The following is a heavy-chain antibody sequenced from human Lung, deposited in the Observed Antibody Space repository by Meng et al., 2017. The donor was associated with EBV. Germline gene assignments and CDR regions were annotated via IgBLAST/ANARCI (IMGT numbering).Heavy chain of an antibody. D-gene: IGHD3-10*01. CDR3: ARRRGGSGRDC. CDR2: IYHSGST. V-gene: IGHV4-39*01. J-gene: IGHJ4*02. Sequence: LKRLEWDQGPVSPSKPLSLTCTVSAGYIMGNGYYWDWVRHPPGKGLEWIGAIYHSGSTSYNPSLQSRVTMFVDTSKNQFSLMLTSVTATDTAVYYCARRRGGSGRDCWGQGTLVTVSS. CDR1: AGYIMGNGYY.